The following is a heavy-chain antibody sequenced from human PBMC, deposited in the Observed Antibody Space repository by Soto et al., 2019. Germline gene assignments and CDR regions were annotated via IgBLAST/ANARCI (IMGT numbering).Heavy chain of an antibody. CDR2: VYYSGAA. CDR3: ARDHGSYPTT. D-gene: IGHD3-16*02. CDR1: GGAITSDF. V-gene: IGHV4-59*01. Sequence: QVQLQESGPGLVKPSETLSLTCNVSGGAITSDFWSWIRQPPGKVLEWIGYVYYSGAADYNPSLKPRVTISTATSKTQFSLRLAYATDADTGVYFCARDHGSYPTTWGQGILVTVSS. J-gene: IGHJ1*01.